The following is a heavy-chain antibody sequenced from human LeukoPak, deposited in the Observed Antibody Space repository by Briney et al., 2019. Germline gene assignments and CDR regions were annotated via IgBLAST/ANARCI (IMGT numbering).Heavy chain of an antibody. CDR1: GGSISSGSYY. D-gene: IGHD5-18*01. V-gene: IGHV4-61*02. Sequence: SETLSLTCTVSGGSISSGSYYWSWIRQPAGKGLEWIGRIYTSGSTNYNPSLKSRVTISVDTSKNQFSLKLSSVTAADTAVYYCARGGRRLWYDYWGQGTLVTVSS. J-gene: IGHJ4*02. CDR2: IYTSGST. CDR3: ARGGRRLWYDY.